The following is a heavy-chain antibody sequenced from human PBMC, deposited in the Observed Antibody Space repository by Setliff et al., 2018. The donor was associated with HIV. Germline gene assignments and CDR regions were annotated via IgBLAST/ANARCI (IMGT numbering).Heavy chain of an antibody. D-gene: IGHD2-15*01. J-gene: IGHJ4*02. CDR3: ARDSSASRAPPLH. CDR2: INIYTGDR. CDR1: GYTFAGYG. Sequence: ASMKVSCKASGYTFAGYGIHWVRQAPGQGLEWVGWINIYTGDRTYADNFQYRVTMTADTSTSTVYMELRHLRSDDTAVYYCARDSSASRAPPLHWGQGTLVTVS. V-gene: IGHV1-18*01.